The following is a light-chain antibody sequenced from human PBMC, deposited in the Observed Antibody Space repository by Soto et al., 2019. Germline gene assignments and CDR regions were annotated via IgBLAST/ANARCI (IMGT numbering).Light chain of an antibody. J-gene: IGLJ1*01. CDR2: DVS. CDR3: CSYAGSYTHV. Sequence: QSALTQPRSVSGSPGQSVTISCTGTSSDVGRYNYVSWYQQHPGKAPKFMIYDVSKRPSGVPDRFSGSKSGNTASLTISGLQAEDEADYYCCSYAGSYTHVFGTGTKLTVL. V-gene: IGLV2-11*01. CDR1: SSDVGRYNY.